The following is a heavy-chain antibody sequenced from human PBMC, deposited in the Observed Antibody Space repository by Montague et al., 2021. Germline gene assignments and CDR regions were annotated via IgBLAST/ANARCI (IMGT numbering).Heavy chain of an antibody. V-gene: IGHV4-59*11. D-gene: IGHD3-3*01. Sequence: SETLSLTCTVSGGSISSHYWSWVRQPPGKGLEWIGCVYYRGNMAHNSSLKSRFTMLVDTAKNQVSLKLKSVTAADTAVYYCARDQIFSSGDNWFGPWGQGTLVTVSS. CDR3: ARDQIFSSGDNWFGP. CDR2: VYYRGNM. J-gene: IGHJ5*02. CDR1: GGSISSHY.